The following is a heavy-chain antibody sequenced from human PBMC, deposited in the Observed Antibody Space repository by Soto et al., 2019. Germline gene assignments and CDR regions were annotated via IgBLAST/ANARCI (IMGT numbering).Heavy chain of an antibody. V-gene: IGHV4-30-4*01. CDR3: ASGGGYYDFWSGYRPYGMDV. Sequence: SETLSLTCTVSGGSISSGDYYWSWIRQPPGKGLEWIGYIYYSGSTYYNPSLKSRVTISVDTSKNQFSLKLSSVTAADTAVYYCASGGGYYDFWSGYRPYGMDVWGQGTTVTVSS. D-gene: IGHD3-3*01. CDR2: IYYSGST. CDR1: GGSISSGDYY. J-gene: IGHJ6*02.